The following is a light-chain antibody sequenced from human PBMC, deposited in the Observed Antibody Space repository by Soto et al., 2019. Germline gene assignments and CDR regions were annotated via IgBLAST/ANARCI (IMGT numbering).Light chain of an antibody. CDR3: QQSYSMPLN. CDR2: AAS. J-gene: IGKJ4*01. V-gene: IGKV1-39*01. CDR1: QSIRTY. Sequence: DIQMTQSPSSLSASVGDRITVTCRASQSIRTYLNWYQQKPGKAPKLLIYAASSLQSWVPSRFSGSGSGTDFTLTISSLQPEDFATYYCQQSYSMPLNFGGGTKVEIK.